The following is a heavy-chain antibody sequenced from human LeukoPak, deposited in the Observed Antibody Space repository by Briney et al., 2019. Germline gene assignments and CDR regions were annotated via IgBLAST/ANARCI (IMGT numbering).Heavy chain of an antibody. J-gene: IGHJ4*02. CDR3: ARDPSRSGIDY. D-gene: IGHD2-15*01. Sequence: PGGSLRLSCAASGFTFSSYGMHWVRQAPGKGLEWVSYISSSSSTIYYADSVKGRFTISRDNAKNSLYLQMNSLRAEDTAVYYCARDPSRSGIDYWGQGTLVTVSS. V-gene: IGHV3-48*01. CDR1: GFTFSSYG. CDR2: ISSSSSTI.